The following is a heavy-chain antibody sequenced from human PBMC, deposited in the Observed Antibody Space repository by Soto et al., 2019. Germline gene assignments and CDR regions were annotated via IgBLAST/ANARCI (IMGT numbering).Heavy chain of an antibody. J-gene: IGHJ5*02. V-gene: IGHV3-30*18. Sequence: QVQLVESGGGVVQPGTSLRLSCAASGFTFIYGMHWVRQAPGKGLEWVSFISYDGNIKYYADSVKGRFTVSKDNSGNTLHLEMSSLRIEDTAFYCCAKAGGNLPTPFEPCGQGTLVTVSP. CDR3: AKAGGNLPTPFEP. CDR2: ISYDGNIK. CDR1: GFTFIYG.